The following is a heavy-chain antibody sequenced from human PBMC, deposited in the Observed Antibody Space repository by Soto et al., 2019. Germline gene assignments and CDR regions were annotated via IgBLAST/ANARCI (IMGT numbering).Heavy chain of an antibody. Sequence: SETLSLTCAVSGGSIDSGAFSLSWIRQPPGKGLEWIGYVTHSGTAYSIPSLNGRLTLSVDSSQTQFSLKLTSVTAADAAFYYCARIHWAQSSLDYWGRGILVTVSS. D-gene: IGHD6-19*01. J-gene: IGHJ4*02. CDR2: VTHSGTA. CDR1: GGSIDSGAFS. V-gene: IGHV4-30-2*01. CDR3: ARIHWAQSSLDY.